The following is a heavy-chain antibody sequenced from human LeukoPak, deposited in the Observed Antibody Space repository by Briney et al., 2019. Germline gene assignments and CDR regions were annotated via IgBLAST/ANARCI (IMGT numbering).Heavy chain of an antibody. CDR3: ARAYYDFWSGLIHAFDI. Sequence: GGSLRLSCAASGFTFSSYSMNWVRQAPGKGLEWVSYISSSSSTIYYADSVKGRFTISRDNAKNSLYLQMNSLRAEDTAVYYCARAYYDFWSGLIHAFDIWGQGTMVTVSS. D-gene: IGHD3-3*01. J-gene: IGHJ3*02. V-gene: IGHV3-48*01. CDR2: ISSSSSTI. CDR1: GFTFSSYS.